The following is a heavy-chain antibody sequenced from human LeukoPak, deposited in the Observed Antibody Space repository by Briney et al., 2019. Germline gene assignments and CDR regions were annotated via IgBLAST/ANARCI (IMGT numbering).Heavy chain of an antibody. Sequence: GGSLRLSCATSGFTVSSNYMGWVRQAPGKGLEWVSLIYSGGTIYYADSVKGRFTISRDNSKNTDYLQMNSLRAEDTAVYYCAKGGGIHVSFDYWGQGTLVTVSS. CDR2: IYSGGTI. CDR3: AKGGGIHVSFDY. D-gene: IGHD3-10*01. J-gene: IGHJ4*02. CDR1: GFTVSSNY. V-gene: IGHV3-66*01.